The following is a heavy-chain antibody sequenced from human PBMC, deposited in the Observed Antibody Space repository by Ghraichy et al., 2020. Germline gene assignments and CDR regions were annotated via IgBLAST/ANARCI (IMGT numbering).Heavy chain of an antibody. CDR2: IKTKDNGERT. CDR3: TVLSGGHFDT. J-gene: IGHJ4*02. Sequence: GGSLRLSCRASGFTFSAAWMTWVRQAPGKGLEWVGRIKTKDNGERTDYSAFARDRFTISRDDSKGMVFLQMNNLDSEDTAVYYCTVLSGGHFDTWGQGILVIGSS. D-gene: IGHD4-23*01. CDR1: GFTFSAAW. V-gene: IGHV3-15*01.